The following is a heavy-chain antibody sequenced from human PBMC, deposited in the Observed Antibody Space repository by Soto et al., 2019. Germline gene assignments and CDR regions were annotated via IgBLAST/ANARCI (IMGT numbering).Heavy chain of an antibody. Sequence: GGSLRLSCAASGFTFSSYAMSWVLQAPGKGLEWVSAISGSGGSTYYADSVKGRFTISRDNSKNTLYLQMNSLRAEDTAVYYCAKNIVGAPDSGMEVWGQGTTVTVSS. CDR1: GFTFSSYA. V-gene: IGHV3-23*01. CDR2: ISGSGGST. CDR3: AKNIVGAPDSGMEV. D-gene: IGHD1-26*01. J-gene: IGHJ6*02.